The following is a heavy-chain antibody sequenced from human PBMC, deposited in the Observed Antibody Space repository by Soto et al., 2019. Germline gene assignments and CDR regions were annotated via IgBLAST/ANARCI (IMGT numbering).Heavy chain of an antibody. D-gene: IGHD1-26*01. CDR2: ISGSGGST. Sequence: ESGGGLVQPGGSLRLSCAASGFTFSSFAMSWVRQAPGKGLEWVAGISGSGGSTYYADSVKSRFTIARDKSKNTLHLQMDSLRVEDTAVYYCAKEGGSYSGAFDIWGQGTMVTVSS. J-gene: IGHJ3*02. V-gene: IGHV3-23*01. CDR3: AKEGGSYSGAFDI. CDR1: GFTFSSFA.